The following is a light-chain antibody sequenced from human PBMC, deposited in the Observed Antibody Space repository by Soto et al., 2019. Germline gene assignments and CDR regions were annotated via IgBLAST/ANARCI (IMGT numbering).Light chain of an antibody. CDR3: QQYCSFPAT. CDR1: QDISKW. V-gene: IGKV1D-16*01. Sequence: DVQMTQSPSSLSASVGDRVTITCRASQDISKWLAWYQQKPEKAPKSLIYATSTLQSGVPSRFSGSGYETDFTLTISSLQPEYYATYYCQQYCSFPATFGQGPKVEV. CDR2: ATS. J-gene: IGKJ1*01.